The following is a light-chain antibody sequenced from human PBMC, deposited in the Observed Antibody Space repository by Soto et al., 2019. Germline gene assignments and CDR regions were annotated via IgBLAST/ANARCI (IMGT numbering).Light chain of an antibody. V-gene: IGLV1-51*01. J-gene: IGLJ1*01. CDR2: DDD. CDR1: SSDIGAGY. Sequence: QSVLTQPPSVSGAPGQTIAISCTGSSSDIGAGYPVHWYQQRPGTAPKLLIYDDDKRPSGIPDRFSGSKSGTSATLGITGFQTGDEADYYCGSWDSSLSAYVFGTGTKLTVL. CDR3: GSWDSSLSAYV.